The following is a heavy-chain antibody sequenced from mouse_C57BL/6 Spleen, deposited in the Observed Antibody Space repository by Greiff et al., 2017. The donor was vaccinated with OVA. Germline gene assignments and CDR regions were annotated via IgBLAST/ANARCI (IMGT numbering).Heavy chain of an antibody. V-gene: IGHV5-17*01. CDR1: GFTFSDYG. J-gene: IGHJ2*01. CDR3: ANSDDQCYFDY. D-gene: IGHD6-1*01. Sequence: EVKVVESGRGLVKPGGSLKLSCAASGFTFSDYGMHWVRQAPEKGLEWVAYISSGSSTIYYADTVKGRFTISRATGKNTLFLQMTSLRSEDTAMCYCANSDDQCYFDYWGQGTTLTVSS. CDR2: ISSGSSTI.